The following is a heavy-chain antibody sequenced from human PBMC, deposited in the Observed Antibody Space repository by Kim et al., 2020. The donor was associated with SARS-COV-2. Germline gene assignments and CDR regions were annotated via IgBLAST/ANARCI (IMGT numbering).Heavy chain of an antibody. V-gene: IGHV6-1*01. D-gene: IGHD6-6*01. J-gene: IGHJ3*02. CDR3: ARDRIVDLPRVFNAFDI. Sequence: VKSRITINPDTSKNQFSLQLNSVTPEDTAVYYCARDRIVDLPRVFNAFDIWGQGTMVTVSS.